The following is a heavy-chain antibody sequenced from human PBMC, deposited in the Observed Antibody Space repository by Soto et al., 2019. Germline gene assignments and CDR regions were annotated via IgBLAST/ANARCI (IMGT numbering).Heavy chain of an antibody. CDR1: GFTFSSYG. J-gene: IGHJ4*02. CDR2: ISYDGSNK. Sequence: QVQLVESGGGVVQPGRSLRLSCAASGFTFSSYGMRWVRQAPGKGLEWVAVISYDGSNKYYADSVKGRFTISRDNSKNTLYLQINSLRGEDTAVYYCANAWYSSGRYLRYWGQGTLVTVSS. D-gene: IGHD6-19*01. V-gene: IGHV3-30*18. CDR3: ANAWYSSGRYLRY.